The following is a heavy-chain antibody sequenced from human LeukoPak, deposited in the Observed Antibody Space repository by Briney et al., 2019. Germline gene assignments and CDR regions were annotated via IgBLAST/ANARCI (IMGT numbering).Heavy chain of an antibody. CDR1: GGTFSSYA. CDR2: IIPIFGTA. D-gene: IGHD6-13*01. V-gene: IGHV1-69*13. Sequence: ASVKVSCKASGGTFSSYAISWVRQAPGQGLEWMGGIIPIFGTANYAQKFQGRVTITADESTSTAYMELSSLRSEDTAVYYCARSRIAAAGTSPNYYYGMDVWGKGTTVTVSS. J-gene: IGHJ6*04. CDR3: ARSRIAAAGTSPNYYYGMDV.